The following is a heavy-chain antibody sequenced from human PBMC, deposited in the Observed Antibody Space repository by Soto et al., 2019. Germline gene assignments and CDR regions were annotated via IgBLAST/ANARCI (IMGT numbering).Heavy chain of an antibody. CDR2: IGTAGDT. J-gene: IGHJ3*02. V-gene: IGHV3-13*01. CDR3: ARGAWFGELLPDAFDI. D-gene: IGHD3-10*01. CDR1: GFTFSSYD. Sequence: GGSLRLSCAASGFTFSSYDMHWVRQATGEGLEWVSAIGTAGDTYYPGSVKGRFTISRENAKNSLYLQMNSLRAGDTAVYYCARGAWFGELLPDAFDIWGQGTMVTVSS.